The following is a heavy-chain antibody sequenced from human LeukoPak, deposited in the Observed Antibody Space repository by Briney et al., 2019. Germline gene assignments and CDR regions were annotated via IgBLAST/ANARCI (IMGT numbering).Heavy chain of an antibody. V-gene: IGHV3-33*01. CDR1: GFTFSSYG. D-gene: IGHD5-12*01. CDR2: IWYDGSNK. J-gene: IGHJ4*02. CDR3: AREYSGRGYFDY. Sequence: GGSLRLSCAASGFTFSSYGMHWVRQAPGKGLEWVAVIWYDGSNKYYADSVKGRFTISRDNSKNSLFLEMNSLRPDDTAVYYCAREYSGRGYFDYWGQGTLVTVSS.